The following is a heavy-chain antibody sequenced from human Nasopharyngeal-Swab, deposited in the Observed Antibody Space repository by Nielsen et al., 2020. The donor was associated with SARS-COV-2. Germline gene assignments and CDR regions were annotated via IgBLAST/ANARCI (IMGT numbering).Heavy chain of an antibody. CDR2: ISYDGSNI. D-gene: IGHD4-23*01. J-gene: IGHJ4*02. CDR1: GPSFISYA. V-gene: IGHV3-30*04. Sequence: GGSLRLSCVGSGPSFISYAMHWVRQAPGKGLECVALISYDGSNIQYADSVRGRFTISRDNPKNTLYLQMNSLTTDDTAVYYCARDEVQQGTTTVGYLDYWGQGTLVTVSP. CDR3: ARDEVQQGTTTVGYLDY.